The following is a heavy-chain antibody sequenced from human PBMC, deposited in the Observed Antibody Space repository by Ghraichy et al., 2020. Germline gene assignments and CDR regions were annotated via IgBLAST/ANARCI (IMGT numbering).Heavy chain of an antibody. J-gene: IGHJ4*02. Sequence: SETLSLTCTVSGYSISSGYYWGWIRQPPGKGLEWIGSIYHSGSTYYNPSLKSRVTISVDTSKNQFSLKLSSVTAADTAVYYCAREEVATIDYWGQGTLVTVSS. V-gene: IGHV4-38-2*02. CDR2: IYHSGST. CDR3: AREEVATIDY. CDR1: GYSISSGYY. D-gene: IGHD5-12*01.